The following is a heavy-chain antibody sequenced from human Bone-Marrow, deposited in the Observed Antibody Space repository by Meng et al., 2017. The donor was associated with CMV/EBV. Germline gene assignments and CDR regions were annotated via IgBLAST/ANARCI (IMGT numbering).Heavy chain of an antibody. CDR3: ARDGWEQLVRKDLYYYYYGMDV. CDR1: GYTFTGYY. CDR2: INPNSGGT. V-gene: IGHV1-2*02. Sequence: ASVKVSCKASGYTFTGYYMHWVRQAPGQGLEWMGWINPNSGGTNYVQKFQGRVTMTRDTSISTAYMELSRLRSDDTAVYYCARDGWEQLVRKDLYYYYYGMDVWGQGTTVTVSS. D-gene: IGHD6-6*01. J-gene: IGHJ6*02.